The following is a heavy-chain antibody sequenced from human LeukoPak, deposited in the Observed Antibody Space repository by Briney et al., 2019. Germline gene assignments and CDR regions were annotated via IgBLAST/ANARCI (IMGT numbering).Heavy chain of an antibody. Sequence: GGSLRLSCAASGFTFSSYGMHWVRQAPGKGLEWVAVISYDGSNKYYADSVKGRFTISRDNSKNTLYLQMNSLRAEDTAVYYCAKDPTSQWLVLVGAWYFDYWGQGTLVTVSS. CDR1: GFTFSSYG. D-gene: IGHD6-19*01. V-gene: IGHV3-30*18. CDR2: ISYDGSNK. J-gene: IGHJ4*02. CDR3: AKDPTSQWLVLVGAWYFDY.